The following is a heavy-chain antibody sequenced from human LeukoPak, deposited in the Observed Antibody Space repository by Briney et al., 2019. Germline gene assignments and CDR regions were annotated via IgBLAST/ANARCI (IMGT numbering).Heavy chain of an antibody. Sequence: SGGSLRLSCAASGFTFSSYAMSWVRQAPGKGLEWVSAISGSGGSTYYANSVKDRFTISRDNSKNTLFLQMNSLRAEDTAVYYCAKDHLVLVVDRGYFNYWGQGTLVTVSS. CDR2: ISGSGGST. J-gene: IGHJ4*02. V-gene: IGHV3-23*01. CDR1: GFTFSSYA. CDR3: AKDHLVLVVDRGYFNY. D-gene: IGHD2-8*02.